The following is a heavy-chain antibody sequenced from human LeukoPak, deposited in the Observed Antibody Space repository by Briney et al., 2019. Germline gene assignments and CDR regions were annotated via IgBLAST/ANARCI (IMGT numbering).Heavy chain of an antibody. J-gene: IGHJ4*02. CDR2: IKQDGSEK. V-gene: IGHV3-7*01. D-gene: IGHD6-13*01. CDR3: ARDRIAAVGLDY. CDR1: GFTFSSYW. Sequence: AGGSLRLSCAGSGFTFSSYWMRWVRQAPGKGLEWVANIKQDGSEKYYVDSVKGRFTISRDNAKNSLYLQMNSLRAEDTAVYYCARDRIAAVGLDYWGQGTLVTVSS.